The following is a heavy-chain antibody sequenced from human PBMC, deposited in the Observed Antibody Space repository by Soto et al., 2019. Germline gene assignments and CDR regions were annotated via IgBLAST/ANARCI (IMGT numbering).Heavy chain of an antibody. D-gene: IGHD5-12*01. CDR3: ALEVATIEDAFDI. CDR1: GGSFSGYY. CDR2: INHSGST. J-gene: IGHJ3*02. Sequence: QVQLQQWGAGLLKPSETLSLTCAVYGGSFSGYYWSWIRQPPGKGLEWIGEINHSGSTNYNPSLKSRVTISVDTSKNQSSMKLSSVTAADTAVYYGALEVATIEDAFDIWGQGTMVTVSS. V-gene: IGHV4-34*01.